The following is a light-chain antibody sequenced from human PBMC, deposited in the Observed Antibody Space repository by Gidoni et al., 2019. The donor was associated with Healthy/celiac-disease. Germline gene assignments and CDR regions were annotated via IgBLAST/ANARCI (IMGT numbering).Light chain of an antibody. CDR3: QQRSNWLT. CDR2: DAS. Sequence: DIVFTQSPATLSLSTEERATISCRASQSVSSYLAWYQQKPGQAPRLLIYDASNKATGIPARFSGSGSGTDFTLTISSLEPEDFAVYYCQQRSNWLTFGGGTKVEIK. CDR1: QSVSSY. J-gene: IGKJ4*01. V-gene: IGKV3-11*01.